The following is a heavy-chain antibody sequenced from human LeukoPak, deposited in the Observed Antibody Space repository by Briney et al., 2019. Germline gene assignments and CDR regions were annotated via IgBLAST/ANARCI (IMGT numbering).Heavy chain of an antibody. J-gene: IGHJ4*02. V-gene: IGHV3-30*04. D-gene: IGHD2-2*01. CDR3: ARDGGGTSADYYFDY. CDR2: LSYDGRDK. Sequence: TGRSLRLACAASRFTFTSYAMHWVRQAPGKGLEWVAVLSYDGRDKHYADSVKGRFTISRDNSKSTLYLQMNSLRAEDTAVYYWARDGGGTSADYYFDYWGQGTLVTVSS. CDR1: RFTFTSYA.